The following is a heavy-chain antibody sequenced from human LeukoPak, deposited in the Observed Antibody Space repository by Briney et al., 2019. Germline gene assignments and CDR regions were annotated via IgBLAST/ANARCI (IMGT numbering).Heavy chain of an antibody. V-gene: IGHV3-13*01. CDR3: ARGPPRGKYYYMDV. J-gene: IGHJ6*03. CDR2: IGTASDT. D-gene: IGHD1-1*01. Sequence: PGGSLRLSCAASGFTFSSFDMHWVRQPTGQGLEWVSTIGTASDTYYPGPVEGRFTLSRDNAKNFLYLQMNSLTAGDTAVYYCARGPPRGKYYYMDVWGKGTTVTVPS. CDR1: GFTFSSFD.